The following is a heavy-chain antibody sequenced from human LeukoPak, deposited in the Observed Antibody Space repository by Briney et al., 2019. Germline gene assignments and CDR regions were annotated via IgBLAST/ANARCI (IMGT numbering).Heavy chain of an antibody. CDR2: INPNSGGT. CDR1: GYTFTGYY. D-gene: IGHD6-13*01. CDR3: ARGSSWSPYYFDY. Sequence: ASVKVSCKASGYTFTGYYMHWVRQAPGQGLEWMGWINPNSGGTNYAQKFQGRVTMTRDTSTSTAYMELSRLRSDDTAVYYCARGSSWSPYYFDYWGQGTLVTVSS. V-gene: IGHV1-2*02. J-gene: IGHJ4*02.